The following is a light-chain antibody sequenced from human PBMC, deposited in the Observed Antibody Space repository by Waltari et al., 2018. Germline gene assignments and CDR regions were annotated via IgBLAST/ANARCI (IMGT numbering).Light chain of an antibody. J-gene: IGLJ3*02. CDR2: EGS. Sequence: QSALIQPASVSGSPGQSITMSCTETNSAVGIDNRVSWYQQHPAKAPKFLIYEGSTRPSGVSYRFSGSKSGHPASLTISGLQADDEADYYCSSYAGSGSPRVFGGGTKLTVL. CDR1: NSAVGIDNR. V-gene: IGLV2-23*01. CDR3: SSYAGSGSPRV.